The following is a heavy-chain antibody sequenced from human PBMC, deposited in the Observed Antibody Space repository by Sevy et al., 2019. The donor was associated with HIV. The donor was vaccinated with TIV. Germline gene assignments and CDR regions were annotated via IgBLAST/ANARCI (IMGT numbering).Heavy chain of an antibody. D-gene: IGHD6-6*01. CDR2: IRSEAYGGTT. CDR3: TRESDSGSSRGDFDY. CDR1: GFTFVDYA. J-gene: IGHJ4*02. Sequence: GGSLRLSCTTSGFTFVDYAMNWFRQAPGKGLEWVGFIRSEAYGGTTEYATSLIGRFTISRDDSKNIAYLEMSSLKTEDTGLYYCTRESDSGSSRGDFDYWGQRTLVTVSS. V-gene: IGHV3-49*03.